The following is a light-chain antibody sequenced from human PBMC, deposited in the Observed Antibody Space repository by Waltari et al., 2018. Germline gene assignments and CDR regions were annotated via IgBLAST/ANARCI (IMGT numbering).Light chain of an antibody. J-gene: IGKJ1*01. CDR3: HQYHIYPGT. Sequence: DIQMTQSPSTLSASVGDRVTITGRAGQSISTWLAWYHQRPGEAPNLLIYKASSLEGGVPSRFSGSGSGTEFTLTISSLQPDDFATYYCHQYHIYPGTFGQGTKVEIK. V-gene: IGKV1-5*03. CDR1: QSISTW. CDR2: KAS.